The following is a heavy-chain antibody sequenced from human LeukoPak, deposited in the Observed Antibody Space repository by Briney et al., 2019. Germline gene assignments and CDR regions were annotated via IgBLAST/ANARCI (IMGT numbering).Heavy chain of an antibody. CDR3: ATFSSSFNYFDY. Sequence: GASVKVSSKVSGYTLTELSMHWVRQAPGEGLEWMEGFDPEDGETIYAQKFQGRVTMTEDTSTDTAYMELSSLRSEDTAVYYCATFSSSFNYFDYWGQGTLVTVSS. V-gene: IGHV1-24*01. CDR2: FDPEDGET. J-gene: IGHJ4*02. D-gene: IGHD6-13*01. CDR1: GYTLTELS.